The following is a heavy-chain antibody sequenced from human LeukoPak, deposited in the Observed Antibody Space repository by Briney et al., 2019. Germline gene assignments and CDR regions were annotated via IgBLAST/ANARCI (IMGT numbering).Heavy chain of an antibody. CDR2: INPNSGGT. J-gene: IGHJ4*02. CDR1: GYTFTADD. CDR3: AREQYCGGDCYRRTVFDY. D-gene: IGHD2-21*02. V-gene: IGHV1-2*02. Sequence: ASVKVSCKASGYTFTADDMHWVRQAPGQGLEWMGWINPNSGGTNYAQKFQGRVTMTRDTSSSTAYMELGRLRSDDTAVYYCAREQYCGGDCYRRTVFDYWGQGTLVTVSS.